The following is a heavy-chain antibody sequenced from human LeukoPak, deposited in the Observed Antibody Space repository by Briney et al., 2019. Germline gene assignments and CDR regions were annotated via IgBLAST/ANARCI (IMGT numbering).Heavy chain of an antibody. J-gene: IGHJ4*02. CDR1: GGSISSSSYY. Sequence: SETLSLTCTVSGGSISSSSYYWGWIRQPPGKGLEWIGSIYYSGSTYYNPFLKSRVTISVDTSKNQFSLKLSSVTAADTAVYYCARDSRMVRYAYFDYWGQGTLVTVSS. D-gene: IGHD3-10*01. CDR2: IYYSGST. CDR3: ARDSRMVRYAYFDY. V-gene: IGHV4-39*07.